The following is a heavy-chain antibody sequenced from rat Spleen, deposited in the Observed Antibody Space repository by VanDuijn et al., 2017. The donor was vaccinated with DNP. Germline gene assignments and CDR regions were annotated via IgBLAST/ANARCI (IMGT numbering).Heavy chain of an antibody. J-gene: IGHJ2*01. CDR1: GFTFSDYY. CDR2: ISHDGVNT. D-gene: IGHD5-1*01. Sequence: EVQLVESGGGLVQPGRSLKSSCAGSGFTFSDYYMAWVRQAPTKGLEWVASISHDGVNTYYRDSVKGRFTISRDNAKSSLYLQMDSLRSEDTATYYCTTGVGGPDYWGQGVMVTVSS. CDR3: TTGVGGPDY. V-gene: IGHV5-20*01.